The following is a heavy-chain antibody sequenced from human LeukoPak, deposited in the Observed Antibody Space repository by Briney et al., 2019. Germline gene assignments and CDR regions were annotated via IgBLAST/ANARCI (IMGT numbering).Heavy chain of an antibody. J-gene: IGHJ4*02. D-gene: IGHD5-24*01. CDR1: GGSIRRYY. CDR3: ARGRWLSNFDY. V-gene: IGHV4-59*01. CDR2: IYYSGST. Sequence: PSETLSLTCTVSGGSIRRYYWSWIRQPPGKGLEWIGYIYYSGSTNYNPSLKSRVTISVDTSKNQFSLKLSSVTAADTAVYYCARGRWLSNFDYWGQGTLVTVSS.